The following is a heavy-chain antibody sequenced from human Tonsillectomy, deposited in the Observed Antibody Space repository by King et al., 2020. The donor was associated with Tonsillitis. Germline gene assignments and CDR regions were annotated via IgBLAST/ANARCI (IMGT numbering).Heavy chain of an antibody. J-gene: IGHJ4*02. CDR2: IKRKTDGGTT. V-gene: IGHV3-15*01. Sequence: VQLVESGGGLVKPGGSLRLSCAASGFTFNNAWMSWVRQAPGKGLEWVGLIKRKTDGGTTDYATPVKGRFTISRDDSKNTLYLQINSLKTEDTDVYYCTPLGNFYHSCDFWGQGTLVSVSS. D-gene: IGHD3-22*01. CDR1: GFTFNNAW. CDR3: TPLGNFYHSCDF.